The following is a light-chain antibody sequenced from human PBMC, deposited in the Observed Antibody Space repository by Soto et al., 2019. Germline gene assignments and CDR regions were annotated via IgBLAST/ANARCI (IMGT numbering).Light chain of an antibody. V-gene: IGKV1-39*01. CDR2: AAS. J-gene: IGKJ3*01. Sequence: DIQMTQSPSSLSASVGDRVTIPCRASQSISSHLNWYQHKPGKAPELLIYAASSLQSGVPSRFSGSGSGTDFTLTISSLQPEDFATYYCQQSYIFPFTFGPGTKVDIK. CDR3: QQSYIFPFT. CDR1: QSISSH.